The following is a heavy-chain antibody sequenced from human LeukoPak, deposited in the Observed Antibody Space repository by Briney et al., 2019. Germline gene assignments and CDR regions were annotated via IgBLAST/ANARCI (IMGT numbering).Heavy chain of an antibody. Sequence: PPETLSLSCADSGESFSGYYSSSIRQPPRKGLERIGEINHSVSTNYTPSLKTRVTISVDTSKTHFSLRLSSVTAADTAVYYCAARKRVRPFDSWGQGALGTASS. CDR1: GESFSGYY. CDR2: INHSVST. CDR3: AARKRVRPFDS. J-gene: IGHJ4*02. V-gene: IGHV4-34*01. D-gene: IGHD1-14*01.